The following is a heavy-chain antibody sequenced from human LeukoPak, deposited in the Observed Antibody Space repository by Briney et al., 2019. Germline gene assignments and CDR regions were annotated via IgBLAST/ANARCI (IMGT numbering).Heavy chain of an antibody. CDR2: IIPIFGTA. CDR1: GGTFSSYA. CDR3: ARVGPIVGASAYYFDY. V-gene: IGHV1-69*05. J-gene: IGHJ4*02. D-gene: IGHD1-26*01. Sequence: GSSVKVSCKASGGTFSSYAISWVRQAPGQGLEWMGGIIPIFGTANYAQKFQGRVTMTRDTSTSTVYMELSSLRSEDTAVYYCARVGPIVGASAYYFDYWGQGTLVTVSS.